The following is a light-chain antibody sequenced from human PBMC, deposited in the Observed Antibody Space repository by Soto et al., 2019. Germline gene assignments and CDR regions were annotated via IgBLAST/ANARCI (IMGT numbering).Light chain of an antibody. Sequence: AIQLTQSPSSLYASVGARVTITCRASQAIRTALGWYQQKPGNVPKLLIYAASILQSGVPSRFSGSGSGTDFTLTISSLQPEDFATYYCLLDFRYFCAFGQGTKVEIK. CDR1: QAIRTA. CDR2: AAS. V-gene: IGKV1-6*01. J-gene: IGKJ1*01. CDR3: LLDFRYFCA.